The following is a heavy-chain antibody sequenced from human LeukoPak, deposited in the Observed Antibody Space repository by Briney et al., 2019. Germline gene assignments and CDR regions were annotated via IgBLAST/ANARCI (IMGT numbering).Heavy chain of an antibody. V-gene: IGHV3-15*01. D-gene: IGHD6-13*01. CDR3: TTGHNIAAAGPRGYYYYMDV. J-gene: IGHJ6*03. CDR1: GFTFSNAW. Sequence: GGSLRLSCAASGFTFSNAWMSWVRQAPGKGLEWVGRIKSKTDGGTTDYAAPVKGRFTISRDDSKNTLYLQMNSLKTEDTAVYYCTTGHNIAAAGPRGYYYYMDVWGKGTTVTVSS. CDR2: IKSKTDGGTT.